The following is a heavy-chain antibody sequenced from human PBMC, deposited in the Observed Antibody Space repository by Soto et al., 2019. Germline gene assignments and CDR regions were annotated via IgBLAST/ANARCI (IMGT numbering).Heavy chain of an antibody. J-gene: IGHJ4*02. CDR2: INPSGGKT. V-gene: IGHV1-46*01. CDR1: GYTFTNHY. Sequence: ASVKVSCKASGYTFTNHYIHWVRQGPGQGPEWMGTINPSGGKTDYAQKFKGRVTLTSDTPTSTVYMELRSLRSEDTAIYYCASHDYYSSPGSSYTPLDYWRKRPL. CDR3: ASHDYYSSPGSSYTPLDY. D-gene: IGHD3-10*01.